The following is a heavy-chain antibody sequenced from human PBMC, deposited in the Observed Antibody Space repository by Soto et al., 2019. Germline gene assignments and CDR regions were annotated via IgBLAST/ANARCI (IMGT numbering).Heavy chain of an antibody. D-gene: IGHD3-10*01. CDR2: IYYTGNT. Sequence: SETLSLTCTASGGPMTSYYWTWIRQPPGKGLEWIGFIYYTGNTKYNPSLKSRVTISVDTSKNLFSLKLKSVTAADTAVYDCAGRIIAVAILDYWGVGTLVTGSS. CDR1: GGPMTSYY. V-gene: IGHV4-59*08. J-gene: IGHJ4*02. CDR3: AGRIIAVAILDY.